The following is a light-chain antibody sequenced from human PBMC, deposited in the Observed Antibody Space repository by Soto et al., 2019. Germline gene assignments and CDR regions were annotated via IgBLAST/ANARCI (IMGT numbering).Light chain of an antibody. Sequence: EIVLTQSPATQSLSPGERATLSCTASQSVSSYLAWYQQKPGQAPRLLIYDASNRATGIPARFSGSGSGTDFTLTISSLEPEDFAVYYCQQRSNWPLTFGGGTKVEIK. J-gene: IGKJ4*01. CDR2: DAS. CDR1: QSVSSY. V-gene: IGKV3-11*01. CDR3: QQRSNWPLT.